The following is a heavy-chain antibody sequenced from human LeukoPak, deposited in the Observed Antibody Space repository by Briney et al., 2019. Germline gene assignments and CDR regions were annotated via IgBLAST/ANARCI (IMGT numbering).Heavy chain of an antibody. CDR3: GRDRADIVVVVAAISDAFDL. CDR1: GYTFTGYY. CDR2: INPNSGGT. J-gene: IGHJ3*01. D-gene: IGHD2-15*01. Sequence: ASVTVSCKACGYTFTGYYMHWVRQAPGQGLAWMGWINPNSGGTNYAQKFQGRVTMTRDTSISTAYMELSRLRSDDTAVYYCGRDRADIVVVVAAISDAFDLWGQGTMVTVSS. V-gene: IGHV1-2*02.